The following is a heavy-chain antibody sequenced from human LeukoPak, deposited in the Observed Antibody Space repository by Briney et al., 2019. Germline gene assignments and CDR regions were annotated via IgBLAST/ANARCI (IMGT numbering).Heavy chain of an antibody. Sequence: PSETLSLTCAVYGGSFSGYYWSWIRQPPGKGLEWIGEINHGGSTNYNPSLKSRVTISVDTSKNQFSLKLSSVTAADTAVYYCARGTDYIVVVPAAMRAVDYWGQGTLVTVSS. CDR2: INHGGST. J-gene: IGHJ4*02. D-gene: IGHD2-2*01. V-gene: IGHV4-34*01. CDR1: GGSFSGYY. CDR3: ARGTDYIVVVPAAMRAVDY.